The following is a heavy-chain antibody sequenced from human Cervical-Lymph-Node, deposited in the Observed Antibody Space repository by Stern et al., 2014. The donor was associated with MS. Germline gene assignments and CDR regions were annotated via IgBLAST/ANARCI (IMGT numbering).Heavy chain of an antibody. V-gene: IGHV4-59*01. CDR3: ARDSRSFDGFDV. J-gene: IGHJ3*01. D-gene: IGHD5-24*01. CDR1: DDSITTYY. CDR2: VHYTGAT. Sequence: QVQLQESGPGQLRPSETLSLTCTLSDDSITTYYWSWIRQPPGKGLEWIGYVHYTGATPYNPSLKSRVTMSMYTSENQFSLNLKSVTAADTAVYYCARDSRSFDGFDVWGQGTMVTVS.